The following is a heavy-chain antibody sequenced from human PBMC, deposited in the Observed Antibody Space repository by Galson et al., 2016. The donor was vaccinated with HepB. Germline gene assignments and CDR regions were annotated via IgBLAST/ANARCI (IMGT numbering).Heavy chain of an antibody. V-gene: IGHV5-10-1*01. Sequence: QSGAEVKKPGESLRISCKGSGYSFTNYWISWVRQMPGKGLEWMGRIDPSDSYTNYSPSFQGHVTISTDKSISTAYLQWSSLKAWDTAMYYCARHANPLYCSDGSCYNYYGMDVWGQGTTVTVSS. D-gene: IGHD2-15*01. CDR1: GYSFTNYW. CDR2: IDPSDSYT. CDR3: ARHANPLYCSDGSCYNYYGMDV. J-gene: IGHJ6*02.